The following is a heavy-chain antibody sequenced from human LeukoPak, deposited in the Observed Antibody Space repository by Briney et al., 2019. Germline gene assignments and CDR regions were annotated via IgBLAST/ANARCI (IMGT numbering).Heavy chain of an antibody. Sequence: RGASVKVSCKASGYTFTSYGISWVRQAPGQGLEWMGWISAYNGNTNYAQKLQGRVTMTTDTSTRTAYMELRSLRSDDTAVYYCARGEGATTQEDFDYWGQGTLVTVSS. CDR2: ISAYNGNT. D-gene: IGHD1-26*01. V-gene: IGHV1-18*01. CDR1: GYTFTSYG. J-gene: IGHJ4*02. CDR3: ARGEGATTQEDFDY.